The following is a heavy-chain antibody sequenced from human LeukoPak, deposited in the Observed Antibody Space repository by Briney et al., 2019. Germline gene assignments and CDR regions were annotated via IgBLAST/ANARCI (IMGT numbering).Heavy chain of an antibody. CDR3: AAGDYYDSSGPGGH. V-gene: IGHV1-58*02. CDR1: GFTFTSSA. Sequence: SVKVSCKASGFTFTSSAMQWVRQARGQRLEWIGWIVVGSGNTNYAQKFQERVTITRDMSTSTAYMELSSLRSEDTAVYYRAAGDYYDSSGPGGHWGQGTLVTVSS. D-gene: IGHD3-22*01. CDR2: IVVGSGNT. J-gene: IGHJ4*02.